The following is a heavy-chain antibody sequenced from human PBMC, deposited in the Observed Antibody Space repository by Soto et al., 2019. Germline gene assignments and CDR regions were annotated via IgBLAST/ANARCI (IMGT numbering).Heavy chain of an antibody. CDR1: GGSISSGDHY. J-gene: IGHJ6*02. CDR3: ARDPVRGYSCPRESDMGV. V-gene: IGHV4-30-4*01. D-gene: IGHD5-12*01. Sequence: PSETLSLTCTVSGGSISSGDHYWSWIRQPPGKGLEWIGYIFYSGSSYYNPSLQSRFTISIDTSKNQFSLKVTSVTAADTDVYYCARDPVRGYSCPRESDMGVWGQGTTVAVSS. CDR2: IFYSGSS.